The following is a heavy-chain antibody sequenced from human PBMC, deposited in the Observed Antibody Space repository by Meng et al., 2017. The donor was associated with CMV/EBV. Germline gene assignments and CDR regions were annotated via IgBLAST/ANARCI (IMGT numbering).Heavy chain of an antibody. Sequence: QVQLQQWVAGRLKPSETLSLTFAVYGGSFSGYYWSWIRQPPGKGLEWIGEINHSGSTNYNPSLKSRVTISVDTSKNQFSLKLSSVTAADTAVYYCARGLMVRGSRVNWFDPWGQGTLVTVSS. CDR1: GGSFSGYY. CDR2: INHSGST. J-gene: IGHJ5*02. CDR3: ARGLMVRGSRVNWFDP. D-gene: IGHD3-10*01. V-gene: IGHV4-34*01.